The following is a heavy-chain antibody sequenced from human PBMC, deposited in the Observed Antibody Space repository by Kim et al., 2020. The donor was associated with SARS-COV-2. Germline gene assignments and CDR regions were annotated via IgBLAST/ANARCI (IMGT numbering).Heavy chain of an antibody. Sequence: GGSLRLSCAASGFTFSSYGMHWVRQAPGKGLEWVAVISYDGSNKYYADSVKGRFTISRDNSKNTLYLQMNSLRAEDTAVYYCAKDGGLLWFGELLYFDYWGQGTLVTVSS. V-gene: IGHV3-30*18. CDR1: GFTFSSYG. D-gene: IGHD3-10*01. J-gene: IGHJ4*02. CDR3: AKDGGLLWFGELLYFDY. CDR2: ISYDGSNK.